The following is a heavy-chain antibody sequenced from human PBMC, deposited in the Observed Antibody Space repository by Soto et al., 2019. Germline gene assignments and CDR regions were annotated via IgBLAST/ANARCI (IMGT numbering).Heavy chain of an antibody. D-gene: IGHD2-15*01. CDR2: IDPRDSYT. CDR1: GYSFTSNW. J-gene: IGHJ5*01. V-gene: IGHV5-10-1*01. Sequence: PGESLKISCTGSGYSFTSNWISWVRQMPGKGLEWMGRIDPRDSYTNYSPSFQGHVTISVDKSDNTSYLQCSSLMAADTAVYFCARGRYCLTGRCFPNWFDSWGQGTLVTVSS. CDR3: ARGRYCLTGRCFPNWFDS.